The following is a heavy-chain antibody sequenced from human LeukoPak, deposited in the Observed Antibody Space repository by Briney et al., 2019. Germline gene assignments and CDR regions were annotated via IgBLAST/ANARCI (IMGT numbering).Heavy chain of an antibody. J-gene: IGHJ6*02. CDR2: ISAYNGNT. CDR1: GYTFTSYG. V-gene: IGHV1-18*01. Sequence: ASVKVSCKASGYTFTSYGISWVREAPGQGLEWMGWISAYNGNTNYAQKFQGRVTITADESTSTAYMELSSLRSEDTAVYYCARGGIAAAGRNGMDVWGQGTTVTVSS. D-gene: IGHD6-13*01. CDR3: ARGGIAAAGRNGMDV.